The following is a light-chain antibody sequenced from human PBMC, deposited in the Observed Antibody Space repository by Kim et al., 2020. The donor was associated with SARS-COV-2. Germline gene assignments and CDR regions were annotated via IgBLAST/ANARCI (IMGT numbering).Light chain of an antibody. CDR2: GAS. J-gene: IGKJ4*01. V-gene: IGKV3-20*01. CDR1: QSVISNY. Sequence: LSPGESTTRSCRASQSVISNYLAWYQQKPGQTPRLLIYGASSRATGIPDRFSGSGSGTDFTLTISRVEPEDFAVYYCQQYGSSPRFGGGTKVDIK. CDR3: QQYGSSPR.